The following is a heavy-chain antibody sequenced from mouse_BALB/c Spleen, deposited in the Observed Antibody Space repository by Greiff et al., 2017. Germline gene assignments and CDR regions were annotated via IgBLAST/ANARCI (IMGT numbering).Heavy chain of an antibody. CDR3: ARRGNYSHYAMDY. V-gene: IGHV1S137*01. CDR1: GYTFTDYA. J-gene: IGHJ4*01. D-gene: IGHD2-1*01. Sequence: QVQLQQSGAELVRPGVSVKISCKGSGYTFTDYAMHWVKQSHAKSLEWIGVISTYYGDASYNQKFKGKATMTVDKSSSTAYMELARLTSEDSAIYYCARRGNYSHYAMDYWGQGTSVTVSS. CDR2: ISTYYGDA.